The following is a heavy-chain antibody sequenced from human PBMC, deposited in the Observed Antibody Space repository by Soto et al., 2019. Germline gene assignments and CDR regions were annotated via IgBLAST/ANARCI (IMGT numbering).Heavy chain of an antibody. CDR1: GYTFTNFG. Sequence: QVHLVQSGAVVENPGASVKVSCKASGYTFTNFGINWVRQAPGQGLEWMGWITPYNGNANYPQKHQDRLTLTTDTSKNTAYVELRSLRSDDTAVYFCARARMFSGAHHDYWGQGTRVTVSS. V-gene: IGHV1-18*04. CDR2: ITPYNGNA. D-gene: IGHD1-26*01. CDR3: ARARMFSGAHHDY. J-gene: IGHJ4*02.